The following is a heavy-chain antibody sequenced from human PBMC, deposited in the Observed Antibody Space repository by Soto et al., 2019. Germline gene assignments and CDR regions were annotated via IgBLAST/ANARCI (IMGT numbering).Heavy chain of an antibody. J-gene: IGHJ4*02. CDR2: VWYDGSHK. Sequence: GGSLRLSCAASGFTFTNYGMHWVRQAPGKGLEWVAIVWYDGSHKYYADSVKGRFTISRDNSENTVTLQMNSLRAEDTAVYYCAAGAPLHYGGQGNLVTVSS. CDR1: GFTFTNYG. V-gene: IGHV3-33*01. CDR3: AAGAPLHY.